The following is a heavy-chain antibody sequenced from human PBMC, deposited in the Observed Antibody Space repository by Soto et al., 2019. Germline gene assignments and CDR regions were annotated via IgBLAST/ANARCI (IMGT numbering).Heavy chain of an antibody. CDR1: GYTFTSYG. CDR2: ISAYNGNT. J-gene: IGHJ4*02. D-gene: IGHD3-22*01. Sequence: GASVKVACNASGYTFTSYGIRWVQQAPRQGLEWMGWISAYNGNTNYAQKLQGRVTMTTDTSTSTAYMELRSLRSDDTAVYYCALRYYYDSSGYYDFDYWGQGTLVTVSS. CDR3: ALRYYYDSSGYYDFDY. V-gene: IGHV1-18*01.